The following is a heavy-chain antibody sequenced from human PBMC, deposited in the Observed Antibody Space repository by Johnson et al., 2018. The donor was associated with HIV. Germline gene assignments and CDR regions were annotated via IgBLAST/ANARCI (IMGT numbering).Heavy chain of an antibody. D-gene: IGHD2-15*01. CDR2: IRYDGSNK. V-gene: IGHV3-30*02. Sequence: QVQLVESGGGVVQPGGYLRLSCVASGFTFSSYGIHWVRQAPGKGLEWVAFIRYDGSNKYYADSVKGRFTIFRDNSKNTLYLQMNSLRAEDTAVYYCAKSLPGYDAFDIWGQGTMVTVSS. J-gene: IGHJ3*02. CDR1: GFTFSSYG. CDR3: AKSLPGYDAFDI.